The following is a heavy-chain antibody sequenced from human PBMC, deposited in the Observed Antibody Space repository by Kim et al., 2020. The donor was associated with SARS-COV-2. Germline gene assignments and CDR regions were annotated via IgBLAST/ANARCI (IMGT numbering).Heavy chain of an antibody. CDR3: AREDAARLGYSDY. Sequence: YGDSDKGRYTLSRENAKNSLYLQRNSLGAEDTAVYYCAREDAARLGYSDYWGPGTLVTVSS. D-gene: IGHD6-13*01. V-gene: IGHV3-21*01. J-gene: IGHJ4*02.